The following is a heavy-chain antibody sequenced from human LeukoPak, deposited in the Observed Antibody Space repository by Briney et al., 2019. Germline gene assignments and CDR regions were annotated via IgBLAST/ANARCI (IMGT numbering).Heavy chain of an antibody. J-gene: IGHJ4*02. D-gene: IGHD3-22*01. CDR3: ARGHYYDSSGYLY. CDR2: INHSGST. CDR1: GGSFSGYY. V-gene: IGHV4-34*01. Sequence: SETLSLTCAVYGGSFSGYYWSWIRQPPGKGLGWIGEINHSGSTNYNPSLKSRVTISVDTSKNQFSLKLSSVTAADTAVYYCARGHYYDSSGYLYWGQGTLVTVSS.